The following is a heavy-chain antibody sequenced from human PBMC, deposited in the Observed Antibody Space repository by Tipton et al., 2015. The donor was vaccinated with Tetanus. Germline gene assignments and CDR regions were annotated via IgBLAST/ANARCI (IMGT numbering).Heavy chain of an antibody. CDR2: ISGSGGST. J-gene: IGHJ6*02. Sequence: SLRLSCAASGFTFSSYAMSWVRQAPGKGLEWVSAISGSGGSTYYADSVKGRFTISRDNSKNTLYLQMNSLRAEDTAVYYCAKEGSSYPHRGADYYGMDVWGQGTTVTVSS. CDR3: AKEGSSYPHRGADYYGMDV. V-gene: IGHV3-23*01. D-gene: IGHD1-26*01. CDR1: GFTFSSYA.